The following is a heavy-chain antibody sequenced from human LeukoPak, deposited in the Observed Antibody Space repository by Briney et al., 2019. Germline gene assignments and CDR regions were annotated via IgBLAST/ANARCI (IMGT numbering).Heavy chain of an antibody. J-gene: IGHJ4*02. Sequence: PGGSLRLSCAASGFTFSSYAMHWVRQAPGKGLEWVAVISYDGSNKYYADSVKGRFTISRDNSKNTLYLQMNSLRAEDTAVYYCARDGSTAMVAGNDYWGQGTLVTVSS. CDR2: ISYDGSNK. D-gene: IGHD5-18*01. V-gene: IGHV3-30-3*01. CDR3: ARDGSTAMVAGNDY. CDR1: GFTFSSYA.